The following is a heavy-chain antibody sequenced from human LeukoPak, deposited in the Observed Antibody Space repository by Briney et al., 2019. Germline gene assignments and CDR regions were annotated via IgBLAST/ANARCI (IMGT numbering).Heavy chain of an antibody. D-gene: IGHD3-22*01. CDR3: ASDLIVGGYFDY. V-gene: IGHV3-64*04. J-gene: IGHJ4*02. CDR1: GFPFSSYA. Sequence: GGSLRLSCSASGFPFSSYAMHWVRQAPGKGLEYVSAISDSGGSTYYADSVKGRFTISRDNSKNTLYLQMNSLRAEDTAVYYCASDLIVGGYFDYWGQGTLVTVSS. CDR2: ISDSGGST.